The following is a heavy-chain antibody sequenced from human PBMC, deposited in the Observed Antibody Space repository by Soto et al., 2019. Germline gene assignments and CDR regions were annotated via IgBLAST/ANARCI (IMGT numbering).Heavy chain of an antibody. CDR2: ISGSGGST. J-gene: IGHJ4*02. D-gene: IGHD3-3*01. V-gene: IGHV3-23*01. CDR3: AKGAIFGVVSAHDY. Sequence: GGSRRLSCAASGFTFSSYAMSWVRQAPGKGLEWVSAISGSGGSTYYADSVKGRFTISRDNSKNTLYLQMNSLRAEDTAVYYCAKGAIFGVVSAHDYWGQGTLVTVSS. CDR1: GFTFSSYA.